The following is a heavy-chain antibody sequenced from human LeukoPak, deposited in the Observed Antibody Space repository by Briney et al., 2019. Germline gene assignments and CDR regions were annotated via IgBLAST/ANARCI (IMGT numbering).Heavy chain of an antibody. J-gene: IGHJ2*01. V-gene: IGHV3-21*04. CDR1: GFSFSLYS. CDR3: ARVGDHFHWYLDL. D-gene: IGHD3-3*02. CDR2: ISGDSSGNYI. Sequence: GGSLRLSCVASGFSFSLYSMNWVRQAPGKGLEWVSTISGDSSGNYIDYADSVKGRFTISRDSSKNMLFLHMNSLRVEDTALYYCARVGDHFHWYLDLWGRGTLVTVSS.